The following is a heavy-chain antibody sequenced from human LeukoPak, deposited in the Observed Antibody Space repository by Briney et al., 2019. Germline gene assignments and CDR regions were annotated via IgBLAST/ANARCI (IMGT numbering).Heavy chain of an antibody. CDR1: GYIFTNYW. CDR2: IYPADSDT. V-gene: IGHV5-51*01. J-gene: IGHJ5*02. Sequence: GESLKISGQVSGYIFTNYWIGWVRKMPGKGLESMGIIYPADSDTTYSPSFEGQVTISADKSIDTVYLQWSSLKASDTAMYYCARHPYGSGSGLFDWFDPWGQGSLLTVSS. CDR3: ARHPYGSGSGLFDWFDP. D-gene: IGHD3-10*01.